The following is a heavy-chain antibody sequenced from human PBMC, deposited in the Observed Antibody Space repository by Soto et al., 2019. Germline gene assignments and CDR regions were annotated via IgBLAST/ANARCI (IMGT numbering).Heavy chain of an antibody. V-gene: IGHV3-30*18. CDR1: GFTFSNYG. CDR3: AKVSWYFDL. J-gene: IGHJ4*02. Sequence: AGGSLRLSCAVSGFTFSNYGMHWVRQAPGKGLEWVALISYDVNNKYSADSVKGRFTISRDNAKNTVSLQMNSLRVEDTGVYYCAKVSWYFDLWSQGSQVTVSS. CDR2: ISYDVNNK. D-gene: IGHD6-13*01.